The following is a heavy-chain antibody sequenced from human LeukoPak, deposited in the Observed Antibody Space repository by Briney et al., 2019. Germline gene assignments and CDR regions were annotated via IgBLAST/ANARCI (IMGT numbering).Heavy chain of an antibody. V-gene: IGHV4-31*03. CDR3: ARTSEGGNSYGYADY. CDR2: IYYSGST. CDR1: GGSIGSGGYY. J-gene: IGHJ4*02. D-gene: IGHD5-18*01. Sequence: SQTLSLTCTVSGGSIGSGGYYWSWIRQHPGKGLEWIGYIYYSGSTYYNPSLKSRVSISVDTSKNQFSLKLSSVTAADTAVYYCARTSEGGNSYGYADYWGQGTLVTVSS.